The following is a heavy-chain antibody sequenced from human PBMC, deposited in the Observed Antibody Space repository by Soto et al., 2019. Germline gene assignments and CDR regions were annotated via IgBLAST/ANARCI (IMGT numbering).Heavy chain of an antibody. CDR3: ARAPTYSYGSGTPYYFYAMDV. Sequence: SETLSLTCTVSGDSVSRYYCNWIRQPPGKGLEWIGYIYNSGSTNYNPSLKSRVTISVDTSKNQFSLTLTSVTAADTAVYYCARAPTYSYGSGTPYYFYAMDVWGQGTTVTVSS. CDR2: IYNSGST. V-gene: IGHV4-59*02. D-gene: IGHD3-10*01. J-gene: IGHJ6*02. CDR1: GDSVSRYY.